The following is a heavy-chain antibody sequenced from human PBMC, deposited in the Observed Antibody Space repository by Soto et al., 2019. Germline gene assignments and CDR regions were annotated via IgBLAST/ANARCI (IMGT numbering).Heavy chain of an antibody. D-gene: IGHD3-22*01. CDR2: IYYSGST. Sequence: SETLSLTYTVSGGSISTSRYYWGWIRQAPGKGLEWIGSIYYSGSTSYNPSLKSRVTISVDTSKNQFSLKLSSVTAADTAVYYCARRLYYDSSGFEGGGMDVWGQGTTVT. V-gene: IGHV4-39*01. CDR1: GGSISTSRYY. CDR3: ARRLYYDSSGFEGGGMDV. J-gene: IGHJ6*02.